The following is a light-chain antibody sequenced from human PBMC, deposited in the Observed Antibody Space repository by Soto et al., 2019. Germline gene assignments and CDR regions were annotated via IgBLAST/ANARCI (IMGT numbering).Light chain of an antibody. V-gene: IGKV3-15*01. Sequence: PGERATLSCRASQSGSSNLAWYQQKPGQAPRLLIYGASTRATGIPARFSGSGSGTEFTLTISSLQSEDFAVYYCQQYNNWPLTFGGGTKVEIK. J-gene: IGKJ4*01. CDR3: QQYNNWPLT. CDR1: QSGSSN. CDR2: GAS.